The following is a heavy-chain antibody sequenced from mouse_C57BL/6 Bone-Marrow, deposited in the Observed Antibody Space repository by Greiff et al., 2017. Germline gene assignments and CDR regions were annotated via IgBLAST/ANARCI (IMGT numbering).Heavy chain of an antibody. Sequence: VQLQQSGAELVRPGASVKLSCTASGFNIKDYYMHWVKQRPEQGLEWIGRIDPEDGDTEYAPKFQGKATMTADTSSNTAYLQLSSLTSEDTAVYYCTTSAYYSSPGGWFAYWGQGTLVTVSA. D-gene: IGHD2-5*01. CDR1: GFNIKDYY. J-gene: IGHJ3*01. CDR3: TTSAYYSSPGGWFAY. V-gene: IGHV14-1*01. CDR2: IDPEDGDT.